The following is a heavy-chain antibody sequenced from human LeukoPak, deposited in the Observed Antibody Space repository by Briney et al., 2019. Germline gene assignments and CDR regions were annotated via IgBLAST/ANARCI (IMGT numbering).Heavy chain of an antibody. V-gene: IGHV3-66*01. D-gene: IGHD6-13*01. CDR1: GFTVSSNY. CDR2: IYSGGST. Sequence: GGSLRLSCAASGFTVSSNYMSWVRQAPGKGLEWVSIIYSGGSTYYADSVKGRFTISRDNSKNTLYLQMNSLRAEDTAVYYCARGSRIAAAGYFDYWGQGTLVTVSS. J-gene: IGHJ4*02. CDR3: ARGSRIAAAGYFDY.